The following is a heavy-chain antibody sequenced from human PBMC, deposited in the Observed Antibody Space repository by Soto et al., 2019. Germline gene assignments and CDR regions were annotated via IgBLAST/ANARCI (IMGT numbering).Heavy chain of an antibody. CDR3: ARDTALFDS. D-gene: IGHD5-18*01. CDR2: ISGSGGST. Sequence: GGSLRLSCAASGFIFSNYAMSWVRQGPGKGLEWVSSISGSGGSTYYADSVKGRITISRDNSRNTLYLHMNSLRAEDTAVYYCARDTALFDSWGQGTLVTVSS. J-gene: IGHJ4*02. CDR1: GFIFSNYA. V-gene: IGHV3-23*01.